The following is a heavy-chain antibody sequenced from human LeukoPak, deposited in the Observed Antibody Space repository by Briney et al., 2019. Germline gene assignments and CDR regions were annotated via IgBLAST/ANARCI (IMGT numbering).Heavy chain of an antibody. J-gene: IGHJ5*02. Sequence: VASVKVSCKASGYTFTSYGISWVRQAPGQGLEWMGWISAYNGNTNYAQKLQGRVTMTTDTSTSTAYMELRSLRSDDTAVYYCARVLSVVVVITNWFDPWGQGTLVTVSS. CDR1: GYTFTSYG. CDR2: ISAYNGNT. D-gene: IGHD3-22*01. CDR3: ARVLSVVVVITNWFDP. V-gene: IGHV1-18*01.